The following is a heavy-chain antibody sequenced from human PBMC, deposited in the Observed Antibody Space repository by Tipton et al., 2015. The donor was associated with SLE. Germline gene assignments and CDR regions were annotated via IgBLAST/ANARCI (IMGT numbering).Heavy chain of an antibody. V-gene: IGHV4-59*08. Sequence: TLSLTCTVSGGSISSYYWSWIRQPPGKGLEWIGYIYYSGSTNYNPSLKSRVTISVDPSKNQFSLKLTSVTAADTAVYYCARQDSGTYYPFDYWGQGTLVTVSS. CDR1: GGSISSYY. CDR2: IYYSGST. D-gene: IGHD1-26*01. CDR3: ARQDSGTYYPFDY. J-gene: IGHJ4*02.